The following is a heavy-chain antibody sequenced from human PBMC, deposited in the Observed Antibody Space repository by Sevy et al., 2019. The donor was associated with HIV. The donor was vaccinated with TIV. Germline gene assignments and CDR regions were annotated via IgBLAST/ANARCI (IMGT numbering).Heavy chain of an antibody. J-gene: IGHJ4*02. D-gene: IGHD4-17*01. CDR3: ASSKRSFLDYAETRDDY. Sequence: ASVKVSCKASGGTFSSYAISWVRQAPGQGLEWMGGIIPIFGTANYAQKFQGRVTITADKSMSTAYMELSSLRSEDTAVYYCASSKRSFLDYAETRDDYWGQGTLVTVSS. CDR2: IIPIFGTA. CDR1: GGTFSSYA. V-gene: IGHV1-69*06.